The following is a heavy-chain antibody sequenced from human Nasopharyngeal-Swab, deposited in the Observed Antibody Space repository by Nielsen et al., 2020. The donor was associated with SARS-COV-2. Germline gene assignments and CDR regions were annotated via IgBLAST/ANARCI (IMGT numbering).Heavy chain of an antibody. D-gene: IGHD6-13*01. CDR1: GGSISSSSYY. CDR2: IYYSGST. Sequence: ESLKISCTVSGGSISSSSYYWGWIRQPPGKGLEWIGSIYYSGSTYYNPSLKSRVAISVDTSKNQFSPKLSSVTAADTAVYYCVGSSWYGDYYYYYGMDVWGQGTTVTVSS. V-gene: IGHV4-39*07. CDR3: VGSSWYGDYYYYYGMDV. J-gene: IGHJ6*02.